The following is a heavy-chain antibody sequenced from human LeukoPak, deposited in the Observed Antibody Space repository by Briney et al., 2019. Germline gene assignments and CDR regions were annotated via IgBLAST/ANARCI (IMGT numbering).Heavy chain of an antibody. CDR1: EFTFSSYA. CDR3: ARVRAYTYGYDFDY. CDR2: ISGDGGHT. V-gene: IGHV3-23*01. J-gene: IGHJ4*02. Sequence: GGSLRLSCAASEFTFSSYAMSWVRQAPGKGLEWVSAISGDGGHTYYADSVKGRFTISRDNSKNTLYVHMNSLRTEDTAVYFCARVRAYTYGYDFDYWGQGTLVTVSS. D-gene: IGHD5-18*01.